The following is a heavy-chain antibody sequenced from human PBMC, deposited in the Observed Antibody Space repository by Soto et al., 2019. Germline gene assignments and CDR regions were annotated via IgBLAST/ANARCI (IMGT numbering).Heavy chain of an antibody. D-gene: IGHD3-3*01. J-gene: IGHJ4*02. Sequence: PGGSLRLSCAASGFTFGSYAMSWVRQAPGKGLEWVSAISGSGGSTYYADSVKGRFTISRDNSKNTLYLQMNSLRAEDTAVYYCAKDRLLRFLEWLSFDYWGQGTLVTVSS. V-gene: IGHV3-23*01. CDR2: ISGSGGST. CDR1: GFTFGSYA. CDR3: AKDRLLRFLEWLSFDY.